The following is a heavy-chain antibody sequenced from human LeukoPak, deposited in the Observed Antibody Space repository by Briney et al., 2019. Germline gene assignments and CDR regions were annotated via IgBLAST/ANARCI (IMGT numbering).Heavy chain of an antibody. CDR2: ISGSGSST. V-gene: IGHV3-23*01. CDR1: GFTFSSYA. Sequence: GGSLRPSCAASGFTFSSYAMSWVRQAPGKGLEWVSAISGSGSSTYYADSVKGRLTISRANSKATVDLQMNSLRAEDTAVYYCAKSTTGTTVPFDYWGQGTLVTVSS. D-gene: IGHD1-7*01. J-gene: IGHJ4*02. CDR3: AKSTTGTTVPFDY.